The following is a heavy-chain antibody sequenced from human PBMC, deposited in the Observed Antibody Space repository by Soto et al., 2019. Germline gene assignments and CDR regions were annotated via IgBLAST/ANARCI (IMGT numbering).Heavy chain of an antibody. V-gene: IGHV4-59*01. J-gene: IGHJ6*02. CDR1: GGSISSYY. CDR2: IYYSGST. Sequence: KPSETLSLTCTVSGGSISSYYWSWIRQPPGKGLEWIGYIYYSGSTNYNPSLKSRVTISVDTSKNQFSLKLSSVTAAAPAAYYCAWARIGVAGSIYYGIDVWGQGTTVTVSS. D-gene: IGHD6-19*01. CDR3: AWARIGVAGSIYYGIDV.